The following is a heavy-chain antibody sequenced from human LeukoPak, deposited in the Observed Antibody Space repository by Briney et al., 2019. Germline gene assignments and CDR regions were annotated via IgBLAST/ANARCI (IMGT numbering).Heavy chain of an antibody. CDR2: ISGDGGIT. Sequence: GGSLRLSCAASEFTFSTYAMSWVRQAPGKGLEWVSGISGDGGITYYADSVRGRFTISRDNSKNTLYLQMNSLRAEDTAVYYCASSMTTESNWGQGTLVTVSS. D-gene: IGHD4-17*01. V-gene: IGHV3-23*01. CDR1: EFTFSTYA. CDR3: ASSMTTESN. J-gene: IGHJ4*02.